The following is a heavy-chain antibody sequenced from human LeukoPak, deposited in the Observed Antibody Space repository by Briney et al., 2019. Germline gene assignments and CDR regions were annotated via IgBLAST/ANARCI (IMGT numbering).Heavy chain of an antibody. V-gene: IGHV3-23*01. CDR2: ISGSGGST. D-gene: IGHD6-19*01. CDR3: AKARGSSGWRFDY. Sequence: PGGSLRLSCAAFGFTFSSYAMSWVRQAPGKGLEWVSAISGSGGSTYYADSVKGRFTISRDNSKNTLYLQMNSLRAEDTAVYYCAKARGSSGWRFDYWGQGTLVTVSS. J-gene: IGHJ4*02. CDR1: GFTFSSYA.